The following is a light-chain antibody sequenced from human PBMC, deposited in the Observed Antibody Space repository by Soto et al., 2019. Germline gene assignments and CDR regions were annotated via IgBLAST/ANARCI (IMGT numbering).Light chain of an antibody. J-gene: IGLJ3*02. Sequence: QSALTQPASVSGSPGQSITISCTGTSSDVGGHNYVSWYQQHPGKAPKLMIFEVSNRPSGVSNRFSGSKSGNTASLTISGLQAEDEADYYCSSYTSRNTWVFGGGTKLTVL. CDR1: SSDVGGHNY. V-gene: IGLV2-14*01. CDR3: SSYTSRNTWV. CDR2: EVS.